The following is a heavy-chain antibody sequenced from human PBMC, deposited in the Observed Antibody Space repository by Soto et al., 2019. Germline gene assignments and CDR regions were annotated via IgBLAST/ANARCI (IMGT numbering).Heavy chain of an antibody. CDR3: GRLGTNGQTLDY. Sequence: QVQLQESGPGLVKPSETLSLTCTVSGGSISDYFWTWIRQPAGKGLEWIGRIYTTGTTTYNPSLKSRDARSVDTSKNQFSLKLSSGAAAATAVYYCGRLGTNGQTLDYWGQGTLVTVSS. D-gene: IGHD3-16*01. J-gene: IGHJ4*02. V-gene: IGHV4-4*07. CDR1: GGSISDYF. CDR2: IYTTGTT.